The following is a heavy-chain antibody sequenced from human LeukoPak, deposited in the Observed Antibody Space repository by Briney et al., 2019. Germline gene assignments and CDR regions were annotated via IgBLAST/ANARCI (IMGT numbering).Heavy chain of an antibody. J-gene: IGHJ4*02. Sequence: GGSLRLSCTVSGFTVSSNSMSWVRQAPGKGLEWVSFIYSGTIHYSDSVKGRFTISRDNSKNTLYLQMNSLRAEDTAVYYCARVRRIAAAADLLDYWGQGTLVTVSS. CDR1: GFTVSSNS. CDR2: IYSGTI. CDR3: ARVRRIAAAADLLDY. V-gene: IGHV3-53*01. D-gene: IGHD6-13*01.